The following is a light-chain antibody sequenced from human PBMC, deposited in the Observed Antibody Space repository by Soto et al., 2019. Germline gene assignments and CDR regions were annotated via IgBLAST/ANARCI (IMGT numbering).Light chain of an antibody. CDR1: QSISSW. Sequence: DIQMTQSPSTLSASVGDRVTITCRASQSISSWLAWYQQKPGKAPKILIYDASSLESGVPSRFSDSVSGSEFTLTISSLQPDDFATYYCQQYNSYPAFGQGTKVEIK. CDR2: DAS. V-gene: IGKV1-5*01. J-gene: IGKJ1*01. CDR3: QQYNSYPA.